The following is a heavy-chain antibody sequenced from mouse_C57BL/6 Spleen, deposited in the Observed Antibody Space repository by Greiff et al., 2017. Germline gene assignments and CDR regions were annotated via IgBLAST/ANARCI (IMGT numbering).Heavy chain of an antibody. CDR1: GYTFTSYW. D-gene: IGHD2-4*01. Sequence: QVQLQQSGAELVKPGASVKMSCKASGYTFTSYWITWVKQRPGQGLEWIGDIYPGSGSTNYNEKFKSKATLTVDTSSSTAYMQLSSLTSEDSAVYYCARGDYDGYYFDYWGQGTTLTVSS. J-gene: IGHJ2*01. V-gene: IGHV1-55*01. CDR2: IYPGSGST. CDR3: ARGDYDGYYFDY.